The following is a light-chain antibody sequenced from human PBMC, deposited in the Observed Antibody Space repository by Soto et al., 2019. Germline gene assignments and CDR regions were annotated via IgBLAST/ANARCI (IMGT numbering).Light chain of an antibody. CDR1: QYINTR. CDR2: QTS. V-gene: IGKV3-11*01. Sequence: EIVLTQSPGTLSLSPGDRVTLSCRASQYINTRLAWYQHRPGQAPRLLIYQTSIRAAGIPARFSASGSGTDFTLTIRDVQTEDFAIYYWHQRKSWPRTFGQGTKVDIK. J-gene: IGKJ1*01. CDR3: HQRKSWPRT.